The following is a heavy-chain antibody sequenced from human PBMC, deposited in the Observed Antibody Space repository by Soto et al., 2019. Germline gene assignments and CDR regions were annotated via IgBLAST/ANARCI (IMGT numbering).Heavy chain of an antibody. D-gene: IGHD3-10*01. J-gene: IGHJ4*02. CDR2: IKTRIDSATT. V-gene: IGHV3-15*01. CDR3: TTEDPSGRRGLEY. CDR1: GASFTNAW. Sequence: EVQLVESGGGLVKPGESLRLSCEASGASFTNAWMNWVRQAPGKGLEWVGRIKTRIDSATTDYAALVKGRFTISRDDSKNTLYLQMDSLKAEDTAVYYCTTEDPSGRRGLEYWGQGTLVTVSS.